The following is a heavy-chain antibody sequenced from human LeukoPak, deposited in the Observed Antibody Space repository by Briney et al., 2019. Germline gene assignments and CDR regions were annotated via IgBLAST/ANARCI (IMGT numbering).Heavy chain of an antibody. Sequence: GASVKVPCKASGYTFTNYYIHWVRQAPGQGLEWMGIINPSDISTSYAQKFQGRVSMTRDTSASTVYMELSSLRSEDTAIYYCARIRDGYNDAYDIWGQGTVVTVPS. CDR2: INPSDIST. J-gene: IGHJ3*02. CDR1: GYTFTNYY. V-gene: IGHV1-46*01. CDR3: ARIRDGYNDAYDI. D-gene: IGHD5-24*01.